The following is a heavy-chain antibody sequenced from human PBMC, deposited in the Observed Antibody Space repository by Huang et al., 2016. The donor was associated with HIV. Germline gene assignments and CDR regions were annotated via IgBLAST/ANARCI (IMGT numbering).Heavy chain of an antibody. Sequence: QPQLVESGGGVVQRGGSLRLSCAASEFNFHVYGMHWLRQAPGNGVEWVAFVRFDGSNEYYIDYVKGRFTISRDNAKKMLFLEMDNLRPEDTAVYFCARDSRWGIVATTLSYFDYWGQGTLVTVSS. CDR3: ARDSRWGIVATTLSYFDY. J-gene: IGHJ4*02. V-gene: IGHV3-30*02. CDR2: VRFDGSNE. D-gene: IGHD5-12*01. CDR1: EFNFHVYG.